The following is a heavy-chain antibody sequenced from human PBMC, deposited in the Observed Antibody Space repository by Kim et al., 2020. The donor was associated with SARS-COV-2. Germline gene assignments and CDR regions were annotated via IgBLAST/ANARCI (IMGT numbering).Heavy chain of an antibody. J-gene: IGHJ6*02. Sequence: GGSLRLSCAASGFTVSSNYMSWVRQAPGKGLEWVSVIYSGGSTYYADSVKGRFTISRDNSKNTLYLQMNSLRAEDTAVYYCARDLSIAAAGPNTVIHGSMDVWGQGTTVTVSS. D-gene: IGHD6-13*01. CDR1: GFTVSSNY. V-gene: IGHV3-53*01. CDR2: IYSGGST. CDR3: ARDLSIAAAGPNTVIHGSMDV.